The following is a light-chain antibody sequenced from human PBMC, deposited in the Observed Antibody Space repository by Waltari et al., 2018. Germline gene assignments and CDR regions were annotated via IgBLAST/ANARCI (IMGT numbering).Light chain of an antibody. J-gene: IGKJ1*01. CDR3: QHYVRLPAT. V-gene: IGKV3-20*01. CDR2: GVS. CDR1: QSVRGS. Sequence: EIVLTQSPGTLSLSPGERATLSGRASQSVRGSLAWYQQKAGQAPRLLIYGVSSRATGIPERFSGSGSGTDFSLTISRLEPEDFAVYYCQHYVRLPATFGQGTKVEIK.